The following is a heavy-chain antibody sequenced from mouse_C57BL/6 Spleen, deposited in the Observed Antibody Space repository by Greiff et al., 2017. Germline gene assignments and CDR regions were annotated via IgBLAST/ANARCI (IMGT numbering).Heavy chain of an antibody. CDR2: ISSGSSTI. CDR3: ARARDYYAMDY. J-gene: IGHJ4*01. Sequence: EVQLVESGGGLVKPGGSLKLSCAASGFTFSDYGMHWVRQAPEKGLEWVAYISSGSSTIYYADTVKGRFTISRDNAKNTLFLQMTSLRSDDTAKYYCARARDYYAMDYWGRGTSVTVSS. V-gene: IGHV5-17*01. CDR1: GFTFSDYG.